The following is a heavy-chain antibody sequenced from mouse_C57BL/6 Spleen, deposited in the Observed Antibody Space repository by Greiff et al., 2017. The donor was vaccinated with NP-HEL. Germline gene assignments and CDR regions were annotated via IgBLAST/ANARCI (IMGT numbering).Heavy chain of an antibody. J-gene: IGHJ1*03. Sequence: QVHVKQSGTELVKPGASVKLSCKASGYTFTSYWMHWVKQRPGQGLEWIGNINPSNGGTNYNEKFKSKATLTVDKSSSTAYMQLSSLTSEDSAVYYCAREGFDYGSSYGYFDVWGTGTTVTVSS. CDR3: AREGFDYGSSYGYFDV. D-gene: IGHD1-1*01. V-gene: IGHV1-53*01. CDR2: INPSNGGT. CDR1: GYTFTSYW.